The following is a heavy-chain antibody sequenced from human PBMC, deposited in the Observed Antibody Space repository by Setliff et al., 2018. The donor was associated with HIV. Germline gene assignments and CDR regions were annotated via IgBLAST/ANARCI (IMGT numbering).Heavy chain of an antibody. CDR1: GFTFSSYW. CDR2: IRPKGKSSTT. CDR3: TRHVDSGTYMDV. V-gene: IGHV3-72*01. Sequence: PGGSLRLSCAASGFTFSSYWINWVRQAPGKGPEWFGRIRPKGKSSTTEYAASVKGRFIMSRDDSKNSLYLQMNSLKTEDTAVYYCTRHVDSGTYMDVWGRGTTVTVSS. D-gene: IGHD5-18*01. J-gene: IGHJ6*03.